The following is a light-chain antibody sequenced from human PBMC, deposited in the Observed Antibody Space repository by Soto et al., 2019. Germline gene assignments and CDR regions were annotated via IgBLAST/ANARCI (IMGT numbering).Light chain of an antibody. V-gene: IGKV3-20*01. J-gene: IGKJ1*01. CDR1: QSVNSNY. CDR3: QQFGTSPLWT. CDR2: ETS. Sequence: EIVLTQSPGTLSLSPGESATLSCRASQSVNSNYLAWYQQKPGQAPRLLMYETSTRATGIPDRFSGSGSGTDFTLTNSRLEPEDFAVYFCQQFGTSPLWTFGQGTKVDIK.